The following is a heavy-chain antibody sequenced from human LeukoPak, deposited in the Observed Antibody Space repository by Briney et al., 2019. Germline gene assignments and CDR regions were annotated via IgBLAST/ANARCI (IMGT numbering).Heavy chain of an antibody. CDR1: GYTFTSYY. D-gene: IGHD3-10*01. CDR3: ARDSFGSGSPPSWFDP. Sequence: ASVKVSCKASGYTFTSYYMHWVRQAPGQGLEWMGIINPSGGSTSYAQKFQGRVTMTRNTSISTAYMELSSLRSEDTAVYYCARDSFGSGSPPSWFDPWGQGTLVTVSS. J-gene: IGHJ5*02. CDR2: INPSGGST. V-gene: IGHV1-46*01.